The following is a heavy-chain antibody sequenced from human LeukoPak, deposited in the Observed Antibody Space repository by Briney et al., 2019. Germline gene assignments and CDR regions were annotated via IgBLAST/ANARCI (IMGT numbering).Heavy chain of an antibody. V-gene: IGHV3-23*01. CDR3: AKAEYYYDSSGYPHFDY. D-gene: IGHD3-22*01. Sequence: PGGSLRLSCAASGFTFSSYGMSWVRQAPGKGLEWVSAISGSGGSTYYADSVKGRFTISRDNSKNTLYLQMNSLRAEDTAVYYCAKAEYYYDSSGYPHFDYWGQGTLVTVSS. CDR2: ISGSGGST. CDR1: GFTFSSYG. J-gene: IGHJ4*02.